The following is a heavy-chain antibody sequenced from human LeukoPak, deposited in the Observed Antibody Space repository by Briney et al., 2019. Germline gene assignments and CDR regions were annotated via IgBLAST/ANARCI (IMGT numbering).Heavy chain of an antibody. D-gene: IGHD5-24*01. CDR2: IKQDGSEK. V-gene: IGHV3-7*05. J-gene: IGHJ5*02. CDR3: ARASDPWLQLT. CDR1: GFTFSNYW. Sequence: GGSLRLSCAASGFTFSNYWMIWVRQAPGKGLEWVGNIKQDGSEKRYADSVRGRFSISRDNAQTSLYLQMNSLRAEDTAVYYCARASDPWLQLTWGQGTLVTVS.